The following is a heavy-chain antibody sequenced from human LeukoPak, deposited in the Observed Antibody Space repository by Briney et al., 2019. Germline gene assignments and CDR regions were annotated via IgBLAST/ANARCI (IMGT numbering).Heavy chain of an antibody. CDR1: GLSFSSYT. D-gene: IGHD2-21*01. Sequence: PGGSLRLSCAPSGLSFSSYTIHWVRQAPGKGLEWVSSISSTSGYIHYADSVKGRSSISRDNDKNLVHLEMDILRADDTAVYYCAKAAWFANVEGYFDLWGRGTPVTVS. J-gene: IGHJ2*01. V-gene: IGHV3-21*01. CDR3: AKAAWFANVEGYFDL. CDR2: ISSTSGYI.